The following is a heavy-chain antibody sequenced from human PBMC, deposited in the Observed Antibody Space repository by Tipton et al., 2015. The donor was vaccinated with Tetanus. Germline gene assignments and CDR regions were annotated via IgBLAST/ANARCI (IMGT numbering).Heavy chain of an antibody. D-gene: IGHD3-10*01. Sequence: LRLYCNVSGVSVTTYHWSWIRQPPGKGLEWIGYITDTGRTNYSPSLRNRLTISIDTSKTHFSLRLDSVTAADTAVYYCATDRRGPGEVRGLDNWGQGTLVTVSS. CDR1: GVSVTTYH. J-gene: IGHJ4*02. CDR2: ITDTGRT. V-gene: IGHV4-59*02. CDR3: ATDRRGPGEVRGLDN.